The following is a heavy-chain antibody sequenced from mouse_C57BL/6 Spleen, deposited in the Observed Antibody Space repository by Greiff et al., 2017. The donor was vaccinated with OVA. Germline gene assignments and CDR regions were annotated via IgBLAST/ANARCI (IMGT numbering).Heavy chain of an antibody. CDR3: TRGTGTGARDY. CDR1: GYTFTDYE. CDR2: IDPETGGT. Sequence: QVQLQQSGAELVRPGASVTLSCKASGYTFTDYEMHWVKQTPVHGLEWIGAIDPETGGTAYNQKFKGKAILTADKSSSTAYMELRSLTSEDSAVYYCTRGTGTGARDYWGQGTSVTVSS. J-gene: IGHJ4*01. D-gene: IGHD4-1*01. V-gene: IGHV1-15*01.